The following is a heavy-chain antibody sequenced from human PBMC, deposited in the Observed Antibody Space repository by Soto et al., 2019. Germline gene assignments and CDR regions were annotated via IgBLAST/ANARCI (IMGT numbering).Heavy chain of an antibody. D-gene: IGHD3-22*01. Sequence: QVQLVQSGAEVKKPGSSVKVSCKASGGTFSSYAISWVRQAPGQGLEWMGGIIPIFGTANYAQKFQGRVTITADESTSTAYMELSSLRSEDTAVYYCARATTLDYYDSRGYSFDYWGQGTLVTVSS. CDR3: ARATTLDYYDSRGYSFDY. J-gene: IGHJ4*02. CDR1: GGTFSSYA. V-gene: IGHV1-69*01. CDR2: IIPIFGTA.